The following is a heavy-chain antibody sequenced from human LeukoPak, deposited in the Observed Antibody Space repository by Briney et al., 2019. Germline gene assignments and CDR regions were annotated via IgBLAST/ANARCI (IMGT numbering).Heavy chain of an antibody. CDR2: ISPTGSTT. CDR3: ARGPNSNWSGLDF. Sequence: GGSLRLSSTASGFSFSGHWTRWDRQLPGKGMVWVSRISPTGSTTSYADSVKGRFTVSRDNAKNTLYLQVNNLRAEDTAVYYCARGPNSNWSGLDFWGQGTLLTVSS. V-gene: IGHV3-74*01. J-gene: IGHJ4*02. CDR1: GFSFSGHW. D-gene: IGHD6-6*01.